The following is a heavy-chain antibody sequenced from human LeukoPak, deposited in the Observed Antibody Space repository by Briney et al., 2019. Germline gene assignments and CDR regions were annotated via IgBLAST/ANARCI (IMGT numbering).Heavy chain of an antibody. J-gene: IGHJ6*02. V-gene: IGHV3-7*03. CDR2: IKQDGSEK. CDR1: GFTFSSYW. D-gene: IGHD6-25*01. Sequence: GGSLRLSCAASGFTFSSYWMSWVRQAPGKGLEWVANIKQDGSEKYYVDSVKGRFTISRDNAKNSLYLQMNSLRAEDTAVYYCARFVGSDYYYYGMDVWGQGTTVTVSS. CDR3: ARFVGSDYYYYGMDV.